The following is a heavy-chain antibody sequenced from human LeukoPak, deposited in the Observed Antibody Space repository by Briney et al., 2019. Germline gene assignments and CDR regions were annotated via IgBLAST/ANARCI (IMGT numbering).Heavy chain of an antibody. J-gene: IGHJ3*02. Sequence: PSETLSLTCAVYGGSFSGYYWSWIRQPPGKGLEWIGEINHSGSTNYNPSLKSRVTISVDTSKNQLSLKLSSVTAADTAVYYCARQGTDDAFDIWGQGTMVTVSS. V-gene: IGHV4-34*01. CDR2: INHSGST. CDR1: GGSFSGYY. CDR3: ARQGTDDAFDI.